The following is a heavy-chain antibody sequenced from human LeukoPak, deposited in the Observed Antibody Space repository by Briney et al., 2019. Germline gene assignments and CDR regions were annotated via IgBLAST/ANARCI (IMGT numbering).Heavy chain of an antibody. CDR1: GFTFSSYG. V-gene: IGHV3-23*01. D-gene: IGHD3-10*01. CDR2: ISGSGGST. CDR3: AKDRETYYYGSGSYEFRFDP. J-gene: IGHJ5*02. Sequence: PGGSLRLSCAASGFTFSSYGMSWVRQAPGKGLEWVSAISGSGGSTYYADSVKGRFTISRDNSKNTLYLQMNSLRAEDTAVYYCAKDRETYYYGSGSYEFRFDPWGQGTLVTVSS.